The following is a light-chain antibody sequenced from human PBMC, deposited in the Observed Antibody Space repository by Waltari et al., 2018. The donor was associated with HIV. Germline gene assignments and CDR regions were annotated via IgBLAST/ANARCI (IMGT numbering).Light chain of an antibody. J-gene: IGLJ3*02. CDR2: YKSDSDK. CDR3: MIWHSSAWV. V-gene: IGLV5-45*02. CDR1: SAINVGTYR. Sequence: QAVLTQPSSLSASPGASASLTCTLRSAINVGTYRIYWYQQQPGSPPQYLLRYKSDSDKQQGSGVPSRFSGSKDASANAGILLISGLQSEDEADYYCMIWHSSAWVFGGGTKLTVL.